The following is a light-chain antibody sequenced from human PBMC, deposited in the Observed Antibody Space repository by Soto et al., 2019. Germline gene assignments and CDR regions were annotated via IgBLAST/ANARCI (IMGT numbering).Light chain of an antibody. CDR3: AAWADSLNVLYV. CDR2: NNT. V-gene: IGLV1-44*01. Sequence: QLVLTQPPSASATPGQRVTISCSGSRSNIGPNAVNWYQQLPGTAPRLLIYNNTQRPSGVPDRFSGSKSGTSASLAISGLQSDDEATYFCAAWADSLNVLYVFGTGTKVTVL. J-gene: IGLJ1*01. CDR1: RSNIGPNA.